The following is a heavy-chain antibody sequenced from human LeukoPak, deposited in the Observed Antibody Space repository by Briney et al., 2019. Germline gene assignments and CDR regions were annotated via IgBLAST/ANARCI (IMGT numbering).Heavy chain of an antibody. CDR3: ARGGRYAYFLDY. V-gene: IGHV3-74*01. CDR2: IKSDGSST. J-gene: IGHJ4*02. Sequence: PGGSLSLSCAASGFIFSDYWMHWVRQGPGKGLVWVSRIKSDGSSTSYAESVKGRFTISRDNAKNTVYVHMNSLRDEDTAVYYCARGGRYAYFLDYWGXGTXVTVSS. D-gene: IGHD3-16*01. CDR1: GFIFSDYW.